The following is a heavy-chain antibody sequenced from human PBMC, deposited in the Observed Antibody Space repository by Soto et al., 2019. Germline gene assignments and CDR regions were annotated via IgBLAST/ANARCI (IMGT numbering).Heavy chain of an antibody. CDR3: EDEGLSVAGPPYNWFEP. V-gene: IGHV1-69*01. J-gene: IGHJ5*02. CDR1: GGTFNTFS. Sequence: GASVNVSFKASGGTFNTFSISWVRQAPGQGLEWMGGFIPIFDTTNYAQKFQGRVTITADEATSTAYMELSSLRSEDTAMYYCEDEGLSVAGPPYNWFEPWGQGTLVTVSS. D-gene: IGHD6-19*01. CDR2: FIPIFDTT.